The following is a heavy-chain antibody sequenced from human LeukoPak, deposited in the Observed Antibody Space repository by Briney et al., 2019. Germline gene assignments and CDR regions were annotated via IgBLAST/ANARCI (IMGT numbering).Heavy chain of an antibody. CDR2: IYYSGST. CDR3: AREHYGSVPPYYFDY. Sequence: PSETLSLTCAVSGGSINSSNWWSWVRQPQGKGLEWIGEIYYSGSTNYNPSLKSRVTIAEDKSKNQFSLKLSSVTAADTAVYYCAREHYGSVPPYYFDYWGQGTLVTVSS. V-gene: IGHV4-4*02. J-gene: IGHJ4*02. CDR1: GGSINSSNW. D-gene: IGHD3-10*01.